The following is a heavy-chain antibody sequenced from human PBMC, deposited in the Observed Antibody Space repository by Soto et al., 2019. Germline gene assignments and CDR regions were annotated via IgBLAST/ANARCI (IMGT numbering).Heavy chain of an antibody. Sequence: ASVKVSCKASGYTFNSYGISWVRQAPGQGLEWMGWISAYNGNTNYAQKLQGRVTMTTDTSTSTAYMELRSLRSDDTAVYYCARDNSSGWYGYCFDYWGQGNLVTVSS. J-gene: IGHJ4*02. CDR2: ISAYNGNT. CDR3: ARDNSSGWYGYCFDY. CDR1: GYTFNSYG. D-gene: IGHD6-19*01. V-gene: IGHV1-18*01.